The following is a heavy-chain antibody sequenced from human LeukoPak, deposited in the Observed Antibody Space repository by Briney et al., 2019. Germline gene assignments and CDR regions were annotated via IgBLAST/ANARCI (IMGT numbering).Heavy chain of an antibody. CDR3: VVGATYSWFDP. J-gene: IGHJ5*02. CDR1: GYTFTSYY. D-gene: IGHD1-26*01. Sequence: ASVTLSCKASGYTFTSYYMHWVRQAPGQGLEWMGIINPSGGSTSYAQKFQGRVTMTRDTSTSTVYMELSSLRSEDTAVYYCVVGATYSWFDPWGQGTLVTVSS. CDR2: INPSGGST. V-gene: IGHV1-46*01.